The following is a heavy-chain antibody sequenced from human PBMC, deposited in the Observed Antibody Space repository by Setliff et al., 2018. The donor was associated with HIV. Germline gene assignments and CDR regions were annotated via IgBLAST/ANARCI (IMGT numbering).Heavy chain of an antibody. CDR1: GFSLSATGVG. Sequence: SGPTLVNPTQNLTLTCSFSGFSLSATGVGVAWIRQPPGKALEWLAVIYWNDNKLYSPSLNRRLTITKDTSKNQVKLTMTNMDPVDTATFYCAHTFTDYWYFDVWGRGT. D-gene: IGHD2-8*02. J-gene: IGHJ2*01. CDR3: AHTFTDYWYFDV. CDR2: IYWNDNK. V-gene: IGHV2-5*01.